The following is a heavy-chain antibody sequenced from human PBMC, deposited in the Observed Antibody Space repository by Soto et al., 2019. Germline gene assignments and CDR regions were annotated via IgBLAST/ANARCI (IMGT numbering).Heavy chain of an antibody. V-gene: IGHV1-2*02. Sequence: QVQLVQSGAEVKKPGASVKVSCKASGYTFTGYYMHWVRQAPGQGLEWMGWINPNSGGTNYAQKLQGRVTMTRDTSISTAYTELSRLRSDDTAVYYCARERSIAARRRGGWFDTWGQGTLVTVSS. CDR2: INPNSGGT. CDR3: ARERSIAARRRGGWFDT. CDR1: GYTFTGYY. D-gene: IGHD6-6*01. J-gene: IGHJ5*02.